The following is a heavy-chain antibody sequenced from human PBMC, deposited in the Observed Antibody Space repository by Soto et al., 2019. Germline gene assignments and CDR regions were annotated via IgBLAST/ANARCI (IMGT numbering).Heavy chain of an antibody. V-gene: IGHV2-5*04. D-gene: IGHD3-3*01. CDR1: GFSLNTSGVG. Sequence: SGPTLVNPTQTLTLTCTFSGFSLNTSGVGVGWIRQPPGKALEWLALIYWDGDKRYSPSLKTRVTITKDTAKNQVVLTMTNMDTVDTSTYYCVLEQKDFWSGRYSWLFDHWRPGTVVAVSS. CDR2: IYWDGDK. J-gene: IGHJ4*02. CDR3: VLEQKDFWSGRYSWLFDH.